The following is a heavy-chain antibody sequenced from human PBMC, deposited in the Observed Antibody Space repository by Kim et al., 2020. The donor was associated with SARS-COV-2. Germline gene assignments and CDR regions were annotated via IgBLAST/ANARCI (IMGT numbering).Heavy chain of an antibody. CDR2: INAGNGNT. CDR3: ARFGALGYCSSTSCYPYYFDY. CDR1: GYTFTSYA. D-gene: IGHD2-2*01. V-gene: IGHV1-3*01. Sequence: ASVKVSCKASGYTFTSYAMHWVRQAPGQRLEWMGWINAGNGNTKYSQKFQGRVTITRDTSASTAYMELSSLRSEDTAVYYCARFGALGYCSSTSCYPYYFDYWGQGTLVTVSS. J-gene: IGHJ4*02.